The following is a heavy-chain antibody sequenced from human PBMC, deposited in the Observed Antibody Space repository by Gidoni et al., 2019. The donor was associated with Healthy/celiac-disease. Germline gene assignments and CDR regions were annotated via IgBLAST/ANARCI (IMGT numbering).Heavy chain of an antibody. Sequence: QVQLVASGGGVVQPGRSLRLSCAASGFTFSSYAMHWVRQAPGKGLEWVAVISYDGSNKYYADSVKGRFTISRDNSKNTLYLQMNSLRAEDTAVYYCAREVTVAGTGHWGQGTLVTVSS. CDR3: AREVTVAGTGH. V-gene: IGHV3-30*04. D-gene: IGHD6-19*01. CDR2: ISYDGSNK. CDR1: GFTFSSYA. J-gene: IGHJ4*02.